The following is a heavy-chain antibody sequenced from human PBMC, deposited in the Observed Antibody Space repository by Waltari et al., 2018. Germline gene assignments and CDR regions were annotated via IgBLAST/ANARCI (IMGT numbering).Heavy chain of an antibody. D-gene: IGHD1-1*01. J-gene: IGHJ4*02. V-gene: IGHV1-8*02. Sequence: QVQLVQSGAEVKKPGASVRVSRKSSGYTFRSFDISWVRQAPGQGLGWVGWVNPISGNSNSGQRFRGRVAMTTDSSVNTAHLELNSLTSEDTAVYYCARAIRNELISDFWGQGTLVAVSS. CDR2: VNPISGNS. CDR1: GYTFRSFD. CDR3: ARAIRNELISDF.